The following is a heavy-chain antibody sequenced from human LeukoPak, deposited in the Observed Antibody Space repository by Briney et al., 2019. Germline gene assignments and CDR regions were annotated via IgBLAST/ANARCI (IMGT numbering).Heavy chain of an antibody. D-gene: IGHD2-21*01. CDR2: ISGVGRST. CDR3: AKAPVTSCRGAYCYPFDS. V-gene: IGHV3-23*01. J-gene: IGHJ4*02. Sequence: GESLKISCAASGFTFSSQPMSWVRQAPAKGLEWVSSISGVGRSTYYADPVRGRFTISRDNSKNTLYLQMNSLRAEDAAVYFCAKAPVTSCRGAYCYPFDSWGQGTLVTVSS. CDR1: GFTFSSQP.